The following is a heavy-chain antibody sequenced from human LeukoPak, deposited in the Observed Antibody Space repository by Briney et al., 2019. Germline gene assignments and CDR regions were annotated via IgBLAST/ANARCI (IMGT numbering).Heavy chain of an antibody. V-gene: IGHV4-59*01. CDR3: ARSFRSGYYYYFDY. D-gene: IGHD3-22*01. CDR2: IYCSGST. CDR1: GGSISSYY. J-gene: IGHJ4*02. Sequence: SETLSLTCTVSGGSISSYYWSWIRQPPGKGLEWIGYIYCSGSTNYNPSLKSRVTISVDTSKNQFSLKLSSVTAADTAVYYCARSFRSGYYYYFDYWGQGTLVTVSS.